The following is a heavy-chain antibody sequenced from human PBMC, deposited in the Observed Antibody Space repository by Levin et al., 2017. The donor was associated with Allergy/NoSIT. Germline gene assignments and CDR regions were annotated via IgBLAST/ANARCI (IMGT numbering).Heavy chain of an antibody. CDR2: ISYDEKSY. CDR1: GFTFSNYG. CDR3: AKSLLATEWRSAMDV. Sequence: QAGESLKISCAASGFTFSNYGMYWVRQAPGKGLECVAAISYDEKSYYHKASVRGRFTISRDNSKSTLYLQMNSLKAEDTAVYYCAKSLLATEWRSAMDVWGQGTTVTVSS. D-gene: IGHD5-24*01. V-gene: IGHV3-30*18. J-gene: IGHJ6*02.